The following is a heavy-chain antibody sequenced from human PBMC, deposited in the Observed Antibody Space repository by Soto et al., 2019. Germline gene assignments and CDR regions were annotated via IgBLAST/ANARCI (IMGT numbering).Heavy chain of an antibody. D-gene: IGHD6-13*01. J-gene: IGHJ6*02. V-gene: IGHV1-69*06. CDR3: ATSVGIAATGEDGLDV. Sequence: GASVKVSCKASGGTFSSYAISWVRQAPGQGLEWMGGIIPIFGTANYAQKFQGRVTITADKSTSTAYMELSSLRSEDTAMYYCATSVGIAATGEDGLDVWGQGTSVTVSS. CDR1: GGTFSSYA. CDR2: IIPIFGTA.